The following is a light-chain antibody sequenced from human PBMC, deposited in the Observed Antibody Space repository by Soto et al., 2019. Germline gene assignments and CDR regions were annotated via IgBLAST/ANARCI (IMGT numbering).Light chain of an antibody. Sequence: DIVLTQSAGTLSLSPGERATLSCRASQSVGSNYLAWYQQKPGQAPRLLIYAAFSRATGIPDRFSGSGSGTDFTLTITRLEPADFAVYYCQHYGTTVYTFGQGTKLEIK. J-gene: IGKJ2*01. CDR3: QHYGTTVYT. V-gene: IGKV3-20*01. CDR2: AAF. CDR1: QSVGSNY.